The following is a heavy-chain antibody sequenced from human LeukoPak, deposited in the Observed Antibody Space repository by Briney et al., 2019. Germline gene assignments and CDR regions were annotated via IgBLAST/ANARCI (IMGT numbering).Heavy chain of an antibody. CDR2: ISSSSSTI. J-gene: IGHJ4*02. Sequence: GGSLRLSCAASGFVFSSNSMIWVRQAPGKGLEWVSYISSSSSTIYYADSVKGRFTISRDNAKNSLYLQMNSVRAEDTAVYYCATAGYSNIDYWGQGTLVTVSS. CDR1: GFVFSSNS. CDR3: ATAGYSNIDY. D-gene: IGHD4-11*01. V-gene: IGHV3-48*04.